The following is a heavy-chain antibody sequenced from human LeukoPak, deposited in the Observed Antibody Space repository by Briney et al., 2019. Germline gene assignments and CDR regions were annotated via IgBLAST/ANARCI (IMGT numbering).Heavy chain of an antibody. CDR2: IGPVSSNI. CDR1: GFTFNSYT. V-gene: IGHV3-21*01. CDR3: VRDVSRRMGMDV. Sequence: GGSLRLSCLASGFTFNSYTMMWVRQAPGKGREGVSAIGPVSSNIWIADSLKGRFTISRDNPKNSLYLQMNSLTAEDTAGDYCVRDVSRRMGMDVWGQGTTVTVSS. J-gene: IGHJ6*02. D-gene: IGHD2-15*01.